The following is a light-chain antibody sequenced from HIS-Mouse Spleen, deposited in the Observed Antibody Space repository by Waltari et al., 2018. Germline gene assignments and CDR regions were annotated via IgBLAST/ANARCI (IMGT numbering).Light chain of an antibody. CDR1: QDISNY. CDR2: DAS. Sequence: DIQMTQSPSSLSASVGDRVTITCQASQDISNYLNLYQQKPGKAPKLLIYDASNLETGVPSRFSGSGSGTDFTLTISCLQSEDFATYYCQQYYSYLPITFGQGTRLEIK. V-gene: IGKV1-33*01. CDR3: QQYYSYLPIT. J-gene: IGKJ5*01.